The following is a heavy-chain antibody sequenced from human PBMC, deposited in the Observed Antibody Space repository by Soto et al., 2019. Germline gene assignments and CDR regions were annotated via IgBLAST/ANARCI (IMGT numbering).Heavy chain of an antibody. Sequence: ASVKVSCKASGYTFTSYAMHWVRQAPGQRLEWMGRINAGNGNTKYSQKFQGRVTITRDTSASTAYMELSSLRSEDTAVYYCAIDYGDYENYYYGMDVWGQGTTVTVYS. CDR1: GYTFTSYA. V-gene: IGHV1-3*01. J-gene: IGHJ6*02. D-gene: IGHD4-17*01. CDR2: INAGNGNT. CDR3: AIDYGDYENYYYGMDV.